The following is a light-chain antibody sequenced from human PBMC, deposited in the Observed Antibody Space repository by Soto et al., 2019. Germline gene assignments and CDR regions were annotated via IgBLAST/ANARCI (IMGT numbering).Light chain of an antibody. V-gene: IGLV2-14*01. CDR3: SSYTSSTTLGV. J-gene: IGLJ3*02. CDR2: EVS. Sequence: QSALTQPASVSGSPGQSITISCTGTNSDVGGYDYVSWYQQHPGKPPKLMIYEVSHRPSGVSNRFSGSRSGNTASLTISGLQAEDEADYYCSSYTSSTTLGVFGGGTKLTVL. CDR1: NSDVGGYDY.